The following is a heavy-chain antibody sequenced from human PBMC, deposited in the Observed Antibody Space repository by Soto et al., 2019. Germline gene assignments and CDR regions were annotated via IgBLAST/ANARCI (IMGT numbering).Heavy chain of an antibody. D-gene: IGHD3-16*01. Sequence: EVQLLESGGGWVQPGGSLRLSCEASGFSFNRYAMTWVRQAPGKGLEWVSSISSSGGSTYYVDSGKGRFAISRDNPENKLYLRMDSQKAEDTAVFFCAKGSWKGEFTDSWGQGTMVTVSS. J-gene: IGHJ4*02. CDR1: GFSFNRYA. CDR3: AKGSWKGEFTDS. V-gene: IGHV3-23*01. CDR2: ISSSGGST.